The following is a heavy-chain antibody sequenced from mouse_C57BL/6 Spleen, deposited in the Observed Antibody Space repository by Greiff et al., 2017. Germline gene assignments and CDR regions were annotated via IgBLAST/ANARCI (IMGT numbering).Heavy chain of an antibody. CDR1: GYAFSSYW. D-gene: IGHD1-2*01. Sequence: VHLVESGAELVKPGASVKISCKASGYAFSSYWMNWVKQRPGKGLEWIGQIYPGDGDTNYNGKFKGKATLYADKSSSTAYMQLSRLTSEDSAVYFCARKEDSSLIRYGYFDNWGHDTTLAVSA. CDR2: IYPGDGDT. CDR3: ARKEDSSLIRYGYFDN. V-gene: IGHV1-80*01. J-gene: IGHJ2*01.